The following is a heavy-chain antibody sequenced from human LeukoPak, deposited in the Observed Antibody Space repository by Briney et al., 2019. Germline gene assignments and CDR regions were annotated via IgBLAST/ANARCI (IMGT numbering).Heavy chain of an antibody. D-gene: IGHD3-3*01. CDR2: INHSGST. CDR1: GGSFSGYY. V-gene: IGHV4-34*01. CDR3: ARARAIWSGYYGYYYYYMDA. Sequence: SETLSLTCAVYGGSFSGYYWSWIRQPPGKGLEWIGEINHSGSTNYSPSLKSRVTISVDTSKNQFSLKLSSVTAADTAVYYCARARAIWSGYYGYYYYYMDAWGKGTTVTVSS. J-gene: IGHJ6*03.